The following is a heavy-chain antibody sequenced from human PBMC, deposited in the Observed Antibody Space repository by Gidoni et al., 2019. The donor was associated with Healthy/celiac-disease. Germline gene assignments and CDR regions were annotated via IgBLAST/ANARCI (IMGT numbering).Heavy chain of an antibody. CDR3: AKDLRSSSPYYYGMDV. CDR1: GFTFSSYA. D-gene: IGHD6-13*01. Sequence: EVQLLESGGGLVQPGGSLRLSCAASGFTFSSYAMSWVRQAPGKGLEWVSAISGSGGSTYYADSVKGRFTISRDNSKNTLYLQMNSLRAEDTAVYYCAKDLRSSSPYYYGMDVWGQGTTVTVSS. J-gene: IGHJ6*02. V-gene: IGHV3-23*01. CDR2: ISGSGGST.